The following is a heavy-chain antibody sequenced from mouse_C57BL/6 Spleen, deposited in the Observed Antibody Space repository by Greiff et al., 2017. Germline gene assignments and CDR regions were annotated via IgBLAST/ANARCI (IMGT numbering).Heavy chain of an antibody. V-gene: IGHV2-2*01. CDR2: IWSGGST. D-gene: IGHD2-12*01. Sequence: QVQLKESGPGLVQPSQSLSITCTVSGFSLTSYGVHWVRQSPGKGLEWLGVIWSGGSTDYNAAFISRLSISKDNSKSQVFFKMNSLQADDTAIYYCARGGALRLDYWGQGTTLTVSS. CDR1: GFSLTSYG. J-gene: IGHJ2*01. CDR3: ARGGALRLDY.